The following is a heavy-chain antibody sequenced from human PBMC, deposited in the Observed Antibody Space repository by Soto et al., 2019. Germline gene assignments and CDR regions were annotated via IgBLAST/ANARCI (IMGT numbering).Heavy chain of an antibody. Sequence: EVQLVESGGGLVQPGGSLRLSCAASGFTFGTYGMYWFRQAQGKGLGGVSRINRDGSVSSYADSVKGRLTISRDNVKNTLYLQMDSLRVEDTAVYYCARGDCVGGTCYSLAGSFYYYMDVWGKGTTVTVFS. CDR2: INRDGSVS. CDR1: GFTFGTYG. V-gene: IGHV3-74*01. CDR3: ARGDCVGGTCYSLAGSFYYYMDV. D-gene: IGHD2-15*01. J-gene: IGHJ6*03.